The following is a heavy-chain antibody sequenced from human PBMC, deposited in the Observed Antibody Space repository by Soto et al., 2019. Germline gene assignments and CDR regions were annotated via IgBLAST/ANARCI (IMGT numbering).Heavy chain of an antibody. Sequence: GASVKVSCKASGYTFTNYYLHWVRQAPGQGLEWVGMINPSARSASYAQKLRGRLTMDRDTSTTTVYMELIRLTFEDTAVYFCARDNSAANGVLDHWGQGTLVTVSS. CDR2: INPSARSA. CDR1: GYTFTNYY. CDR3: ARDNSAANGVLDH. D-gene: IGHD1-1*01. J-gene: IGHJ4*02. V-gene: IGHV1-46*04.